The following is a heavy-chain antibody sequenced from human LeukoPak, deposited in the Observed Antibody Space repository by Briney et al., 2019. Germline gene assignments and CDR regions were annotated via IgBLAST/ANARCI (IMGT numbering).Heavy chain of an antibody. Sequence: GGSLRLSCAASGFTFSDYYMSWIRQAPGKGLEWVSYISSSGSTIYYADSVKGRFTISRDNAKNSLYLQMNSLRAEDTAVYYCARVPVATISLRYYYYGMDVWGQGTTVTVSS. J-gene: IGHJ6*02. V-gene: IGHV3-11*01. CDR3: ARVPVATISLRYYYYGMDV. CDR1: GFTFSDYY. CDR2: ISSSGSTI. D-gene: IGHD5-12*01.